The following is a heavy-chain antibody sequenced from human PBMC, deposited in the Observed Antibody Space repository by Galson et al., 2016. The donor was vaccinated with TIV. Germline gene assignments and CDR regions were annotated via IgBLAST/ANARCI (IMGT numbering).Heavy chain of an antibody. CDR3: AKDSTTTLYYMDV. CDR2: IRYDGSNK. Sequence: SLRLSCATSGFTFSIYGIHWVRQAPGKGLEWVAFIRYDGSNKYYADSVKGRFTISRDNSKNTVYLQMNGLRAEDTALYCCAKDSTTTLYYMDVWGKGTTVTVSS. J-gene: IGHJ6*03. V-gene: IGHV3-30*02. CDR1: GFTFSIYG. D-gene: IGHD4-17*01.